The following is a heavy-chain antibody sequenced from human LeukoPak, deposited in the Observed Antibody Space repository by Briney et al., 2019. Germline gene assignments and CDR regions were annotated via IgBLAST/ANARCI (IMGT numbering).Heavy chain of an antibody. J-gene: IGHJ4*02. CDR2: ISADGGST. D-gene: IGHD3-22*01. Sequence: GGSLRLSCVASGLTFHDYAMHWVRQAPGKGLEWVSLISADGGSTFYADSVRGRFTISRDNAKNSLYPQMNSLRAEDTAVYYCASEDFSSGYRFDYWGQGALVTVSS. CDR3: ASEDFSSGYRFDY. CDR1: GLTFHDYA. V-gene: IGHV3-43*02.